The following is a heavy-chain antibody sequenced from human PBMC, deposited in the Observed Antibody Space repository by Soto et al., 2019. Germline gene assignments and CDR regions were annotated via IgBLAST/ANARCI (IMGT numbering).Heavy chain of an antibody. J-gene: IGHJ6*02. Sequence: ASVKVSCKASGYTFTSYGISWVRQAPGQGLEWMGWISAYNGNTNYAQKLQGRVTMTTDTSTSTAYMELRSLRSDDTAVYYCARVHWHDILTGSLYYYGMDVWGQGTTVTVSS. CDR2: ISAYNGNT. CDR3: ARVHWHDILTGSLYYYGMDV. D-gene: IGHD3-9*01. V-gene: IGHV1-18*01. CDR1: GYTFTSYG.